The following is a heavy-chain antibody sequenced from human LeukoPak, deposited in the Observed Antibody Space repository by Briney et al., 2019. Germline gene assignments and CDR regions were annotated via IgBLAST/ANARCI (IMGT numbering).Heavy chain of an antibody. CDR3: ARGRKWLSYEC. Sequence: GGTLRLSRAASGFTFSTYGMNCVRQAPGRGREWGSGISGSGGTTYYADSVKGRFTISRDNSKNTLYLQMNSLRADDTAVYYCARGRKWLSYECWGQGTLVIVSS. V-gene: IGHV3-23*01. D-gene: IGHD3-3*01. CDR1: GFTFSTYG. J-gene: IGHJ4*02. CDR2: ISGSGGTT.